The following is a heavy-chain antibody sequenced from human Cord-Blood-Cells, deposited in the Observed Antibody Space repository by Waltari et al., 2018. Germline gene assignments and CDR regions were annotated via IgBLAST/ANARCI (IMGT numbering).Heavy chain of an antibody. V-gene: IGHV3-30-3*01. J-gene: IGHJ4*02. Sequence: QVQLVESGGGVVQPGRSLRLSCAASGFPFSSYAMHWVRQAPGKGLEWVAVISYDGSNKYYADSVKGRFTISRDNSKNTLYLQMNSLRAEDTAVYYCARFEQTFDYWGQGTLVTVSS. CDR1: GFPFSSYA. D-gene: IGHD6-13*01. CDR2: ISYDGSNK. CDR3: ARFEQTFDY.